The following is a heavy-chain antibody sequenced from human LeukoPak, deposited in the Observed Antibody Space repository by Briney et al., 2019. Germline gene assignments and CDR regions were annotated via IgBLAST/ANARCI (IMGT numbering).Heavy chain of an antibody. D-gene: IGHD3-10*01. V-gene: IGHV3-30*04. CDR2: VSHDGTKD. J-gene: IGHJ4*02. CDR1: GFTLSSYG. CDR3: ARELSPYGSGTSSSFRY. Sequence: GGSLRLSCEASGFTLSSYGVHWVRQAPGKGLEWVGFVSHDGTKDYYGDSVTGRFTISRDNAGNLVYLQVNSLTSADTAVYFCARELSPYGSGTSSSFRYWGQGALVIVSS.